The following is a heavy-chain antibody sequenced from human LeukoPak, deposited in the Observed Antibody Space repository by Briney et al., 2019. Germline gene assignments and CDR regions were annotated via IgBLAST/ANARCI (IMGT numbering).Heavy chain of an antibody. V-gene: IGHV3-15*01. CDR3: TTDRPPGAFEYFDWLFKTPDYYYYYMDV. Sequence: TSGGSLRLSCAASGFTFSNAWMSWVRQAPGKGLEWVGRIKSKTDGGTTDYAAPVKGRFTISRDDSKNTLYLQMNSLKTEDTAVYYCTTDRPPGAFEYFDWLFKTPDYYYYYMDVWGKGTTVTISS. CDR2: IKSKTDGGTT. CDR1: GFTFSNAW. D-gene: IGHD3-9*01. J-gene: IGHJ6*03.